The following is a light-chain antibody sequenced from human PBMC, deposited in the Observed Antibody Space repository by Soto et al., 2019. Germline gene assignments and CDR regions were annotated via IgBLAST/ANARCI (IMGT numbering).Light chain of an antibody. CDR3: SSYTSSSTYV. Sequence: QSVLTQPPSASGSPGQSITISCTGTSSDVGTYNDVSWYQQYPGKAPKLMIYEVSNRPSGVSNRFSGSKSGNTASLTISGLQAGDEADYYCSSYTSSSTYVFGTGTKLTVL. J-gene: IGLJ1*01. CDR2: EVS. V-gene: IGLV2-14*01. CDR1: SSDVGTYND.